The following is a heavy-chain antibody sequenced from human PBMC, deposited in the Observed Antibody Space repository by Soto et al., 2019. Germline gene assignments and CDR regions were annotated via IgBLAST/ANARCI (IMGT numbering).Heavy chain of an antibody. Sequence: QVQLQESGPGLVKPSQTLSLICTVSGGSVNSARSYWSWIRQHPGKGLEWVGYIANTGSTVFNPSLKSRVSMAVDMSEIQFSLKLSSVTAADTAVYYCARDHGPLAIDSWGPGTLVTVSS. CDR3: ARDHGPLAIDS. CDR1: GGSVNSARSY. CDR2: IANTGST. D-gene: IGHD2-21*01. J-gene: IGHJ5*01. V-gene: IGHV4-31*03.